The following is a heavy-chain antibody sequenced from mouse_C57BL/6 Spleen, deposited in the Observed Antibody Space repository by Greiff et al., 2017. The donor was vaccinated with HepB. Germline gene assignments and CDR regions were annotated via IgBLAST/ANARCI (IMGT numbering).Heavy chain of an antibody. CDR1: GYTFTSYW. CDR3: ARGRAPYYYGKAMDY. J-gene: IGHJ4*01. Sequence: QVHVKQPGTELVKPGASVKLSCKASGYTFTSYWMHWVKQRPGQGLEWIGNINPSNGGTNYNEKFKSKATLTVDKSSSTAYMQLSSLTSEDSAVYYCARGRAPYYYGKAMDYWGQGTSVTVSS. V-gene: IGHV1-53*01. CDR2: INPSNGGT. D-gene: IGHD1-1*01.